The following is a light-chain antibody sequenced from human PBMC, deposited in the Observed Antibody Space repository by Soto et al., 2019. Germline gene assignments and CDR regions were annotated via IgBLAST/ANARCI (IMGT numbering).Light chain of an antibody. CDR2: DVS. Sequence: QSALTQPASVSGSPGQSITISCTGTSSDVGSYNLVSWYQQHPGKAPKLMIYDVSKWPSGIPDRFSGSKSGTSATLGITGLQTGDEADYYCGTWDSSLSAAVFGGGTKLTVL. V-gene: IGLV2-14*02. CDR3: GTWDSSLSAAV. J-gene: IGLJ2*01. CDR1: SSDVGSYNL.